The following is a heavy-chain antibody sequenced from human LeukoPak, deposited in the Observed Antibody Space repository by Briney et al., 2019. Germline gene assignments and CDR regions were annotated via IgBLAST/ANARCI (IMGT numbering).Heavy chain of an antibody. CDR3: AHRRSGAFFPN. CDR2: IYWSYDE. CDR1: GFSLSTSGVG. V-gene: IGHV2-5*01. J-gene: IGHJ4*02. D-gene: IGHD1-26*01. Sequence: SGPTLVNPTQTLTLTCTFSGFSLSTSGVGVGWIRQPPGKALEWLALIYWSYDERYRPSLKSRLHIPQDTYTTKVVLTMHNMHSMDTATNYCAHRRSGAFFPNWGQGTLVTVSS.